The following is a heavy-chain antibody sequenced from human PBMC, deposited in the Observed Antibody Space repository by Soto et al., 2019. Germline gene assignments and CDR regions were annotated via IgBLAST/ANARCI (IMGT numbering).Heavy chain of an antibody. CDR2: IDKVGTDS. J-gene: IGHJ6*03. Sequence: EVQLVESGGGLVQPGGSLRLSCAASEFTFSGRSVHWVRQAPGKGLVWVSGIDKVGTDSTYADSVKGRCTSSRDNAQNTVYLQMNSLRVEDTGVYYCARGWFGPDVWGKGTTVTVSS. D-gene: IGHD3-10*01. CDR3: ARGWFGPDV. V-gene: IGHV3-74*01. CDR1: EFTFSGRS.